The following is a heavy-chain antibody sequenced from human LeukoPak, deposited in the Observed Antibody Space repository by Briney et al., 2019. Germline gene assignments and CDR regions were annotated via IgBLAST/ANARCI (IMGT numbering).Heavy chain of an antibody. CDR3: ARVGYDSSGYYFFPAGYSVGRGYYFDY. Sequence: ASVKVSCKASGYTFTSYGISWVRRAPGQGLGWMGWTSAYNGNTNYAQKLQGRVTMTTDTSTSTAYMELRSLRSDDTAVYYCARVGYDSSGYYFFPAGYSVGRGYYFDYWGQGTPVTVSS. CDR2: TSAYNGNT. V-gene: IGHV1-18*01. J-gene: IGHJ4*02. CDR1: GYTFTSYG. D-gene: IGHD3-22*01.